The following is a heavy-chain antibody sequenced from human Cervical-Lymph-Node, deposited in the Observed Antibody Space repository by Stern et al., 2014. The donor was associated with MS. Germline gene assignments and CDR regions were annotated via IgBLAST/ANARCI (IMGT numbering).Heavy chain of an antibody. CDR3: ARDRRRYCSGGSCYSHYYYGMDV. Sequence: VQLEESGPGLVKPSETLSLTCTVSGGSISSYYWSWIRQPPGKGLEWIGYIYYSGSTNYNPSLKSRVTISVDTSKNQFSLKLSSVTAADTAVYYCARDRRRYCSGGSCYSHYYYGMDVWGQGTTVTVSS. D-gene: IGHD2-15*01. CDR1: GGSISSYY. J-gene: IGHJ6*02. CDR2: IYYSGST. V-gene: IGHV4-59*01.